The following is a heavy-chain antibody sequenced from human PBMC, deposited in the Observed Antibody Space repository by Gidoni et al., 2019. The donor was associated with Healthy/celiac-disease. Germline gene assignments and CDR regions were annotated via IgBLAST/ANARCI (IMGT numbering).Heavy chain of an antibody. CDR1: GGSISSYY. V-gene: IGHV4-59*01. CDR3: AKCGGDCLLFDY. Sequence: QVQLQESGPGLVKPSETLSLPCTVSGGSISSYYWSWIRKPPGKGLEWIGYIYYSGSTNYNPSLKSRVTISVDTSKNQFSLKLSSVTAADTAVYYCAKCGGDCLLFDYWGQGTLVTVSS. D-gene: IGHD2-21*02. CDR2: IYYSGST. J-gene: IGHJ4*02.